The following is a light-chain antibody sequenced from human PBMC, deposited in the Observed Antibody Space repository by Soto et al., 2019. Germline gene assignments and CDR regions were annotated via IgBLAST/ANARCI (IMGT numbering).Light chain of an antibody. J-gene: IGKJ1*01. CDR2: EAS. Sequence: VLSLSVSALSSSPGERATLSCRASQTVGVRLAWYRHKPGQAPRLIIYEASNRAAGIPARFSGSGSGTDFTLTISSLDPEDFAVYYSQQYGSSGTFGQGTKVDIK. CDR3: QQYGSSGT. V-gene: IGKV3-11*01. CDR1: QTVGVR.